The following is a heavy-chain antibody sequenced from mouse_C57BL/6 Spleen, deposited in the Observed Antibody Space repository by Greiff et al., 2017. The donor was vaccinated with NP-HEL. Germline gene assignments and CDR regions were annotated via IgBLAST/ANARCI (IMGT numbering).Heavy chain of an antibody. V-gene: IGHV5-17*01. CDR3: ARSVWDGGYYYFDY. CDR2: ISSGSSTI. CDR1: GFTFSDYG. D-gene: IGHD3-2*02. J-gene: IGHJ2*01. Sequence: EVKLMESGGGLVKPGGSLKLSCAASGFTFSDYGMHWVRQAPEKGLEWVAYISSGSSTIYYADTVKGRFTISRDNAKNTLFLQMTSLRSEDTAMYYCARSVWDGGYYYFDYWGQGTTLTVSS.